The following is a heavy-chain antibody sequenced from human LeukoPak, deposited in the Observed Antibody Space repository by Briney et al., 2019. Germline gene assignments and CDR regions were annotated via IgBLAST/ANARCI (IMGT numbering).Heavy chain of an antibody. CDR2: INWNGGRT. V-gene: IGHV3-20*04. D-gene: IGHD5-18*01. J-gene: IGHJ5*02. Sequence: PGGSLRLSCAASGFTFYDYGMSWVRQAPGKGVEGVCGINWNGGRTDYADSVKGRFTISRDNAKNSLYLQMNTLRAEHTALYYCARDPTTDTANWFDPWGQGTLVTVSS. CDR3: ARDPTTDTANWFDP. CDR1: GFTFYDYG.